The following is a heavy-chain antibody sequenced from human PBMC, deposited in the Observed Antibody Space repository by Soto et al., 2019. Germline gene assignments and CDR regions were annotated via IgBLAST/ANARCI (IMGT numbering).Heavy chain of an antibody. CDR1: GGSFSGYY. D-gene: IGHD2-15*01. J-gene: IGHJ3*02. CDR3: ARISKYCSGGSCYYRDAFDI. V-gene: IGHV4-34*01. CDR2: INHSGST. Sequence: SETLSLTCAVYGGSFSGYYWSWIRQPPGKGLEWIGEINHSGSTNYNPSLKSRVTISVDTSNNQFSLKLSSVTAADTAVYYCARISKYCSGGSCYYRDAFDIWGQGTMVTVSS.